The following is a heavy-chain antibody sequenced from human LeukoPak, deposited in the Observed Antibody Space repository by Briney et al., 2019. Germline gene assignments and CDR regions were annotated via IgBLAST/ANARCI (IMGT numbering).Heavy chain of an antibody. CDR3: ARADYDFWSGYGY. D-gene: IGHD3-3*01. V-gene: IGHV3-23*01. CDR2: ISGSGGST. CDR1: GFTFSSYA. Sequence: PGGSLRLSCAASGFTFSSYAMSWVRQAPGKGLEWVSAISGSGGSTYYADSVKGRFTISRDNAKNSLYLQINSLRAEDTAVYYCARADYDFWSGYGYWGQGTLVTVSS. J-gene: IGHJ4*02.